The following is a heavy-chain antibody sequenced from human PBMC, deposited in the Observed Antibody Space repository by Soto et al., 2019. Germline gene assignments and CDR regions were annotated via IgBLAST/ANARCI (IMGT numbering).Heavy chain of an antibody. D-gene: IGHD6-6*01. Sequence: SLRLSCAASGFTFSSYAMSWVRQAPGKGLEWVSAISGSGGSTYYADSVKGRFTISRDNSKNTLYLQMNSLRAEDTPVYYCAKALTHSSSLGLHLDYWGQGTLVTVSS. CDR2: ISGSGGST. CDR1: GFTFSSYA. CDR3: AKALTHSSSLGLHLDY. V-gene: IGHV3-23*01. J-gene: IGHJ4*02.